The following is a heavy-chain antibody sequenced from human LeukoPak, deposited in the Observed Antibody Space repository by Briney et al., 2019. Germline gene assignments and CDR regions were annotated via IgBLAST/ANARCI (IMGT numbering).Heavy chain of an antibody. Sequence: GASVKVSCKASGGTFSSYAISWVRQAPGQGLEWMGGIIPIFGTSSYAQKFQGRVTITADESTSTAYMELSSLRSEDTAVYYCARMEMVRGVINNWFDPWGQGTLVTVSS. CDR1: GGTFSSYA. CDR3: ARMEMVRGVINNWFDP. CDR2: IIPIFGTS. V-gene: IGHV1-69*13. J-gene: IGHJ5*02. D-gene: IGHD3-10*01.